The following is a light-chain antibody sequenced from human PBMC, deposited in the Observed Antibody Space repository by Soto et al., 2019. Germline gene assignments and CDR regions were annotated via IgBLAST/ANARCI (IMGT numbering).Light chain of an antibody. CDR1: KAIGNN. CDR2: VAS. V-gene: IGKV1-27*01. CDR3: QKYNSAPWT. J-gene: IGKJ1*01. Sequence: DIQMTQSPSSLPPSVGAESTLLSRPSKAIGNNLAWYQQQPGKVPKLLIYVASTLQSGVPSRFSGSGSGTDFTLTISSLQPEDVATYYCQKYNSAPWTFGQGTKVEIK.